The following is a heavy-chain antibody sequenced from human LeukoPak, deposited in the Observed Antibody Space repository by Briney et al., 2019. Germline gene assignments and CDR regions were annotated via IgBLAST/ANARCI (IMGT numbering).Heavy chain of an antibody. Sequence: SVKVSCKASGGTFISYAISWVRQAPGQGLEWMGGIIPIFGTANYAQKFQGRVTITADESTSTAYMELSSLRSEDTAVYYCARACSGGSCYGGIDYWGQGTLVTVSS. D-gene: IGHD2-15*01. CDR2: IIPIFGTA. CDR3: ARACSGGSCYGGIDY. CDR1: GGTFISYA. J-gene: IGHJ4*02. V-gene: IGHV1-69*13.